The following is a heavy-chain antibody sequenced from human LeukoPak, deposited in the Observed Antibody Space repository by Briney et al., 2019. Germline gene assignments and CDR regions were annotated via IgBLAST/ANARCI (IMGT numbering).Heavy chain of an antibody. CDR1: GYTFTSYD. D-gene: IGHD3-10*01. J-gene: IGHJ4*02. Sequence: AAVPVSCMASGYTFTSYDINLVQQATGQGLEWMGWMNPNSGNQDYAHKFQGRVTMTRNTSISTAYMRLSSLRTEDTAVYCCARGTPGPYGSGRTFYYWGEGTLGTAS. CDR3: ARGTPGPYGSGRTFYY. CDR2: MNPNSGNQ. V-gene: IGHV1-8*01.